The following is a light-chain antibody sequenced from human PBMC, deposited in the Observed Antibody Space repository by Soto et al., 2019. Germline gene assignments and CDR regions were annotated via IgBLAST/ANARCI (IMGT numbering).Light chain of an antibody. Sequence: DIVMTQSPLSLPVTPGEPASISCRSSQSLLHSNGYNYLDWYLQKPGQSPQLLIYLGSNRASGVPDRFSGSGSGTDFTLKISRVEAEDVGVYYCMQALQTLLLTFGGGTKVDIK. CDR2: LGS. J-gene: IGKJ4*01. V-gene: IGKV2-28*01. CDR1: QSLLHSNGYNY. CDR3: MQALQTLLLT.